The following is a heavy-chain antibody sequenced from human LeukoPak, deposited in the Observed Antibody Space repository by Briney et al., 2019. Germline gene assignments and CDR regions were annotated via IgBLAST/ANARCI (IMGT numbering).Heavy chain of an antibody. Sequence: GESLKISCKGSGYSFTNYWIGWVRQMPGKGLEWMGIIYPGDSDTRYSPSFQGQVTISADKSISTAYLQWSSLKASDTAMYYCARRELVVVPAANAFDIWGQGTMVTVSS. D-gene: IGHD2-2*01. V-gene: IGHV5-51*01. CDR3: ARRELVVVPAANAFDI. CDR2: IYPGDSDT. J-gene: IGHJ3*02. CDR1: GYSFTNYW.